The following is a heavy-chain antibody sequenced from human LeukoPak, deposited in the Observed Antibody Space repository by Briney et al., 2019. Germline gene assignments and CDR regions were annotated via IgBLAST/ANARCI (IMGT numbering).Heavy chain of an antibody. CDR2: IYPGDSDT. D-gene: IGHD3-10*01. Sequence: GESLKISCKGSGYSFTSYWIGWVRQMPGKGLEWMGIIYPGDSDTRYSPSFQGQVTISADKSISTAYLQSSSLKASDTAMYYCARTTMVRGVTRHFDYWGQGTLVTVSS. CDR3: ARTTMVRGVTRHFDY. CDR1: GYSFTSYW. J-gene: IGHJ4*02. V-gene: IGHV5-51*01.